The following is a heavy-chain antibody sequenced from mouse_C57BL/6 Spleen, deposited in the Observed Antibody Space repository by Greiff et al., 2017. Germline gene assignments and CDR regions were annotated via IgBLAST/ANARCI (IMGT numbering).Heavy chain of an antibody. V-gene: IGHV5-17*01. CDR1: GFTFSDYG. Sequence: EVKLVESGGGLVKPGGSLKLSCAASGFTFSDYGMHWVRQAPEKGLEWVAYISSGSSTIYYADTVKGRFTISRDNAKNTLFLQMTSLRSEDTAMYYCARRRPPTGDFEVWGTGTTGTVSS. CDR3: ARRRPPTGDFEV. J-gene: IGHJ1*03. CDR2: ISSGSSTI. D-gene: IGHD1-1*01.